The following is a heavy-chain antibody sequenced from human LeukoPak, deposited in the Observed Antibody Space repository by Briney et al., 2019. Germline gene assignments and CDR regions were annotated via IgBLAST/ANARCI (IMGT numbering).Heavy chain of an antibody. CDR3: ARERNGRYYYGMDV. Sequence: PGGSLRLSCAASGFTFSSYSMNWVRQAPGKGLEWVSSISSSSSYIYYADSVKGRFTISRDNAKNSLYLQMNSLRAEDTAVYYCARERNGRYYYGMDVWGQGTTVTVSS. V-gene: IGHV3-21*01. D-gene: IGHD1-1*01. J-gene: IGHJ6*02. CDR2: ISSSSSYI. CDR1: GFTFSSYS.